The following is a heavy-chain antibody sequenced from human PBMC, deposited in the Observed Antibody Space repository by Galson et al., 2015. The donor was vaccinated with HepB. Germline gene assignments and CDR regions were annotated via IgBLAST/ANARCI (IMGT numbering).Heavy chain of an antibody. Sequence: SLRLSCAASGFTFSGFAMHWVRQPPGKGLEFVSATSRNGALTYYADSVKGRFTISRDNSKNTLYLQLSSLRAKDTAIYYCVKDRPGYAVDYWGQGTLVTVSS. J-gene: IGHJ4*02. V-gene: IGHV3-64D*06. CDR3: VKDRPGYAVDY. CDR2: TSRNGALT. CDR1: GFTFSGFA. D-gene: IGHD5-12*01.